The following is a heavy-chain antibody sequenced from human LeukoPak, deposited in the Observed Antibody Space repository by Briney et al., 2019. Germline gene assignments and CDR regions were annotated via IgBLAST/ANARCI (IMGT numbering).Heavy chain of an antibody. CDR2: ISSSSTI. CDR3: ARDQRIRGVITPFDY. D-gene: IGHD3-10*01. J-gene: IGHJ4*02. Sequence: GGSLRLSCAASGFTFSSYSMNWVRQAPGKGLEWVSYISSSSTIYYADSVKGRFTISRDNAKNSLYLQMNSLRAEDTAVYYCARDQRIRGVITPFDYWGQGTLVTVSS. V-gene: IGHV3-48*01. CDR1: GFTFSSYS.